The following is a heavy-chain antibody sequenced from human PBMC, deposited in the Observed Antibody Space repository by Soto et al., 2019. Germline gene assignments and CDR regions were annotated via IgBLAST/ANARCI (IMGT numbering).Heavy chain of an antibody. J-gene: IGHJ4*02. CDR3: AGHSGTVTTQPLDF. CDR2: IFHSGST. Sequence: QVQLQESGPGLVKPSGTLSLTCAVSRGSISSSIWWSWVRQTPGKGLEWIGEIFHSGSTNYNPSLKSRVTISVDKSTNQFSLNLGSVTAADTAVYFCAGHSGTVTTQPLDFWGQGTLVTVSS. V-gene: IGHV4-4*02. CDR1: RGSISSSIW. D-gene: IGHD4-17*01.